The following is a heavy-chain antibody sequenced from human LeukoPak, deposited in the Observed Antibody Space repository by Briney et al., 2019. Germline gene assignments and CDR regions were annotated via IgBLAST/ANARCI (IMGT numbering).Heavy chain of an antibody. Sequence: GGSLRLSCAASGFTFSSYWMHWVRQSPGKGLVWVSDINDDGSVRMYGDSVKGRFTISRDNAKNTLYLQVNNMQAEDTAIYFCARGGYSPVDHWGQGTLVTVSS. CDR3: ARGGYSPVDH. CDR2: INDDGSVR. V-gene: IGHV3-74*03. J-gene: IGHJ4*02. D-gene: IGHD6-13*01. CDR1: GFTFSSYW.